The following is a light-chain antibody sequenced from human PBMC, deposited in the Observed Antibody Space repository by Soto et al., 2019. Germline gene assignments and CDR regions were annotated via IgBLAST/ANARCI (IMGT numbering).Light chain of an antibody. J-gene: IGLJ2*01. CDR3: QAWDSSTAV. CDR2: QDS. Sequence: SYELTQPPSVSVSPGQTASITCSGDKLGDKYACWYQQKQGQSPVLVIYQDSKRPSGIPERFSGSNSGNTATLTISGTQAMDEADYYCQAWDSSTAVFGGGTKVTVL. V-gene: IGLV3-1*01. CDR1: KLGDKY.